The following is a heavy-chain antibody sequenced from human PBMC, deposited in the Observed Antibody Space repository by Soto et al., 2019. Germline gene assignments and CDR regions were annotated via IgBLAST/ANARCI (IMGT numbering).Heavy chain of an antibody. CDR3: AKAVVAGDYFDF. V-gene: IGHV3-9*01. CDR1: GFTFDDYA. Sequence: SLRLSCAASGFTFDDYAMHWVRQAPGEGLEWVSGISWNSGAIDYADSVKGRFTISRDNARNSLYLQMNSLRPEDTALYYCAKAVVAGDYFDFWGQGTLVTVSS. J-gene: IGHJ4*02. CDR2: ISWNSGAI. D-gene: IGHD2-15*01.